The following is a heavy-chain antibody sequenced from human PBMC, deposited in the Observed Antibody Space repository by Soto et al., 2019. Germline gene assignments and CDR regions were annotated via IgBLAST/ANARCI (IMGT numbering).Heavy chain of an antibody. CDR2: ISYDGSNK. V-gene: IGHV3-30-3*02. CDR3: GRYSSSWYVDY. CDR1: GFTFSTYA. Sequence: GGSLILSCAASGFTFSTYAMHWVRQAPGKGLEWVAIISYDGSNKYYADSVKGRFTISRDNSKNTLYLQMNSLKTEDTAVYYCGRYSSSWYVDYWGQGTLVTVSS. D-gene: IGHD6-13*01. J-gene: IGHJ4*02.